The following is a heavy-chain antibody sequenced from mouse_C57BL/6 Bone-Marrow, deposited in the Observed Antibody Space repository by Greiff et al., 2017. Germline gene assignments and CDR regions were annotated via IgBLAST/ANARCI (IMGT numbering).Heavy chain of an antibody. CDR1: GFNIKNTS. J-gene: IGHJ2*01. D-gene: IGHD2-2*01. V-gene: IGHV14-3*01. Sequence: EVQLQQSVAELVRPGASVKLSCTASGFNIKNTSMHWVKQRPEQGLEWIGRIDPANGNTKYAPKFQGKATITADPSSNTAYLQLSSLTSEDTAIYYCARYPFYYGYDYWGQGTTLTVSS. CDR2: IDPANGNT. CDR3: ARYPFYYGYDY.